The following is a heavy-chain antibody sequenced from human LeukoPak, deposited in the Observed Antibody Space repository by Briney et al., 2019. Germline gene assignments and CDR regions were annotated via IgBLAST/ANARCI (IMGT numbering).Heavy chain of an antibody. J-gene: IGHJ4*02. CDR3: TTDIVLMVYAIRCGY. V-gene: IGHV3-15*01. CDR2: IKSKTDGGTT. D-gene: IGHD2-8*01. Sequence: GGSLRLSCAASGFTFSNDWMSWVRQAPGKGLEWVGRIKSKTDGGTTDYAAPVKGRFTISGDDSKNTLYLQMNSLKTEDTAVYYCTTDIVLMVYAIRCGYWGQGTLVTVS. CDR1: GFTFSNDW.